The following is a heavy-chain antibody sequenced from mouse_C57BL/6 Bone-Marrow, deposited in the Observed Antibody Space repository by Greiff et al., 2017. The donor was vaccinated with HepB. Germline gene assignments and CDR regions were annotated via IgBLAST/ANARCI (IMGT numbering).Heavy chain of an antibody. V-gene: IGHV1-54*01. CDR2: INPGSGGT. CDR1: GYAFTNYL. J-gene: IGHJ1*03. D-gene: IGHD2-4*01. Sequence: QVQLQQSGAELVRPGTSVKVSCKASGYAFTNYLIEWVKQRPGQGLEWIGVINPGSGGTNYNEKFKGKATLTADKSSSTAYMQLSSLTSEDSAVYLCASRGKIYYDYDEWYFDVWGTGTTVTVSS. CDR3: ASRGKIYYDYDEWYFDV.